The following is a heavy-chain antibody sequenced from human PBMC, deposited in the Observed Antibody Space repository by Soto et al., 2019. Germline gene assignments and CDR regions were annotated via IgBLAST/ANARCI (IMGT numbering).Heavy chain of an antibody. D-gene: IGHD3-3*01. Sequence: EVQLVESGGGLVQPGGSQRLSCAASGFTFSSYWMSWVRQAPGKGLEWVANIKQDGSEKYYVDSVKGRFTISRDNAKNSLYLQMNSLRAEDTAVYYCARDRYDFWSGYSDYWGQGTLVTVSS. J-gene: IGHJ4*02. V-gene: IGHV3-7*03. CDR2: IKQDGSEK. CDR3: ARDRYDFWSGYSDY. CDR1: GFTFSSYW.